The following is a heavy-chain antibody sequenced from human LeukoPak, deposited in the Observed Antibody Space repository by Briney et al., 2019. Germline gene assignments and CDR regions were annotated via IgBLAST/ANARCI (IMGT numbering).Heavy chain of an antibody. CDR1: GGSISSSSYY. V-gene: IGHV4-39*01. D-gene: IGHD2-2*01. CDR2: IYYSGST. CDR3: ASYSGGYCSSTSCYYFDY. Sequence: SETLSLTCTVSGGSISSSSYYWGCIRQPPGKGLEWIGSIYYSGSTYYNPSLKSRVTISVDTSKNQFSLKLSSVTAADTAVYYCASYSGGYCSSTSCYYFDYWGQGTLVTVSS. J-gene: IGHJ4*02.